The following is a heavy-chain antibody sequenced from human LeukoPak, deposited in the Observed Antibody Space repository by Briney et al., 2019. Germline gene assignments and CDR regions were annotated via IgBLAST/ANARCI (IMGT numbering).Heavy chain of an antibody. CDR3: ARERNWELFIDY. V-gene: IGHV3-48*01. D-gene: IGHD1-26*01. CDR2: ISSDNSII. J-gene: IGHJ4*02. CDR1: GFTFSTYG. Sequence: GGSLRLSCAASGFTFSTYGMNWVRQAPGKGLEWISYISSDNSIIYYADSVKGRFTISRDNAKNSLYLQMNSLRAEDTAVYYCARERNWELFIDYWGQGTLVTVSS.